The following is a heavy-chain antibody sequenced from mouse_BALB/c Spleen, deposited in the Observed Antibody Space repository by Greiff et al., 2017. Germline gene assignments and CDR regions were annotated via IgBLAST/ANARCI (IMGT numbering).Heavy chain of an antibody. D-gene: IGHD4-1*01. V-gene: IGHV1S34*01. Sequence: LVKTGASVKISCKASGYSFTGYYMHWVKQSHGKSLEWIGYISCYNGATSYNQKFKGKATFTVDTSSSTSYMQFNSLTSEDSAVYYCARLWDEYYAMDYWGQGTSVTVSS. CDR1: GYSFTGYY. CDR3: ARLWDEYYAMDY. CDR2: ISCYNGAT. J-gene: IGHJ4*01.